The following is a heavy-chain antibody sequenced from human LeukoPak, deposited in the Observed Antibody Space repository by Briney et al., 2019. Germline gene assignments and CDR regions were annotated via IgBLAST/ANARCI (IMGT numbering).Heavy chain of an antibody. Sequence: PGGSLRLSCAASGFTFGSYSMNWVRQAPGTGLEWVSSISSSSSYIYYADSVKGRFTISRDNAKNSLYLQMNSLRAEDTAVYYCARSSPKYYHDYWGQGTLVTVSS. CDR2: ISSSSSYI. CDR1: GFTFGSYS. CDR3: ARSSPKYYHDY. J-gene: IGHJ4*02. V-gene: IGHV3-21*01.